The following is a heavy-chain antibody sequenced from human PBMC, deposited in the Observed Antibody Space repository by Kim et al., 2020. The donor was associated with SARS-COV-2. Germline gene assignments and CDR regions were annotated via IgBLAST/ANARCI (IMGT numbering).Heavy chain of an antibody. D-gene: IGHD1-26*01. Sequence: ASVKVSCKASGYTFTGYYMYWVRQAPGQGLEWMGRINPNSGGTNYAQKFQGRVTMTRDTSISTAYMELSSLRSDDTAVYYCARGNSGSPIDYWGQGTLVTVSS. CDR3: ARGNSGSPIDY. V-gene: IGHV1-2*06. CDR1: GYTFTGYY. J-gene: IGHJ4*02. CDR2: INPNSGGT.